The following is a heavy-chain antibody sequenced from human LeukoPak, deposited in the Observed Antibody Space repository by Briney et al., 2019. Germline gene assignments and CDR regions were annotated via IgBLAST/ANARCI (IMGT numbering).Heavy chain of an antibody. J-gene: IGHJ4*02. Sequence: GGSLRLSCAASGFTVSSNYMSWVRQAPGKGLEWVSVIYSDGSTYYADSVKGRFTISRDNSKNSLYLQMNNLRAEDTAVFYCARHNSGSYYFDYWGQGTLVTVSS. D-gene: IGHD1-26*01. CDR2: IYSDGST. CDR1: GFTVSSNY. V-gene: IGHV3-66*04. CDR3: ARHNSGSYYFDY.